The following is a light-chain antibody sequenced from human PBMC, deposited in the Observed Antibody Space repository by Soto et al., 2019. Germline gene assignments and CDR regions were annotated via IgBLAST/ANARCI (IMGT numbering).Light chain of an antibody. CDR1: SSNIGSNT. J-gene: IGLJ2*01. CDR2: SNN. Sequence: QSVLTQPPSASGTSGQRVTISCLGSSSNIGSNTVNWYQQFPGMAPKLLIYSNNQRPSGVPDRFSGSKSGTSASLAISGLQSEDEADYYCAAWDDSLHGVVFGGGTKVTVL. CDR3: AAWDDSLHGVV. V-gene: IGLV1-44*01.